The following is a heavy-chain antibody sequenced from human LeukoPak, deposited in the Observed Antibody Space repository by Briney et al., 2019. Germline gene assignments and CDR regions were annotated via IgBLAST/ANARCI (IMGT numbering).Heavy chain of an antibody. D-gene: IGHD2-15*01. CDR3: AKSGRYCSGSSCYQEASLDY. Sequence: GGSLRLSCAASGFSFSGFGMSWVCQAPGKGLEWVSGISGGPVSTSYADSVKGRFTISRDNSKNMLYMKMNSLRVEDTAVYYCAKSGRYCSGSSCYQEASLDYWGQGTLVTVSS. CDR2: ISGGPVST. J-gene: IGHJ4*02. V-gene: IGHV3-23*01. CDR1: GFSFSGFG.